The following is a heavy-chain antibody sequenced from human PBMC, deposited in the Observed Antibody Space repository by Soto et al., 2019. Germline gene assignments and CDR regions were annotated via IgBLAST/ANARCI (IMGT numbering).Heavy chain of an antibody. J-gene: IGHJ5*02. V-gene: IGHV3-21*01. Sequence: EVQLVESGGGLVKPGGSLRLSCATSGFTFSSYSMNWVRQAPGKDLEWISSISTGSDYIYYADSVEGRFTISTDNAKSSLYLQMNSLRVEDTAVYYCARDSRIVARPAMGSVGFDPWGQGTLVTVSS. CDR2: ISTGSDYI. CDR1: GFTFSSYS. CDR3: ARDSRIVARPAMGSVGFDP. D-gene: IGHD2-2*01.